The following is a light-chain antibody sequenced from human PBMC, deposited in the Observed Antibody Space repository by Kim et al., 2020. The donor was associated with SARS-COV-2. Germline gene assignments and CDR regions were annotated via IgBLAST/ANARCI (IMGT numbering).Light chain of an antibody. V-gene: IGKV1-5*03. J-gene: IGKJ1*01. CDR3: QQYNSFPWT. Sequence: ASVGDTITVTCRASQSISSWLAWYLQKPGKAPKLLIYKASSLESGAPSRFSGSGSGTEFTLTISSLQPDDFATYCCQQYNSFPWTFGQGTKVDIK. CDR2: KAS. CDR1: QSISSW.